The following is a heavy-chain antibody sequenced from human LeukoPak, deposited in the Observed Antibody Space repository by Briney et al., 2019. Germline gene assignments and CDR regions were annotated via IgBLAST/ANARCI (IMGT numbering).Heavy chain of an antibody. Sequence: TSETLSLTCTVSGGSISSSSYYWGWIRQPPGKGLEWIGSIYYSGSTYYNPSLKSRVTISVDTSKNQFSLKLSSVTAADTAVYYCARARYYDFWSGPVDYWGQGTLVTVSS. D-gene: IGHD3-3*01. J-gene: IGHJ4*02. CDR1: GGSISSSSYY. CDR3: ARARYYDFWSGPVDY. V-gene: IGHV4-39*07. CDR2: IYYSGST.